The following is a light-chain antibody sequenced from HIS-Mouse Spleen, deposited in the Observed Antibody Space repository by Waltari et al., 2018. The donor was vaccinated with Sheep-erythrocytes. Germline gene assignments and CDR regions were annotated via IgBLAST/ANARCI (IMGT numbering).Light chain of an antibody. CDR3: CSYAGSYNHV. CDR2: DVS. CDR1: SSDVGGYTY. V-gene: IGLV2-11*01. J-gene: IGLJ1*01. Sequence: QPALTQPRSVSGSPGQSVTISCTGTSSDVGGYTYASWYQQHPGKAPKLMIYDVSKRPSGVPDRFSGSKSGNTASLTISGLQAEDEADYYCCSYAGSYNHVFATGTKVTVL.